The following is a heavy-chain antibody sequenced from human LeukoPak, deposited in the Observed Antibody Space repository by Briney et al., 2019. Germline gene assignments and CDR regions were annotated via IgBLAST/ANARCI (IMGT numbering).Heavy chain of an antibody. CDR3: ARARTLRPYYYYGMDV. J-gene: IGHJ6*04. Sequence: ASVKVSCKASGYTFTGYHMHWVRQAPGQGLEWMGWINPNSGGTNYAQKFQGWVTMTRDTSISTAYMELSRLRSDDTAVYYCARARTLRPYYYYGMDVWGKGTTVTVSS. CDR2: INPNSGGT. V-gene: IGHV1-2*04. D-gene: IGHD5/OR15-5a*01. CDR1: GYTFTGYH.